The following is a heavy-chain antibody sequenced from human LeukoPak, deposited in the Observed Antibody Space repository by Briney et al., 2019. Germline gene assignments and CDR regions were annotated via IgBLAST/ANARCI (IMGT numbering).Heavy chain of an antibody. D-gene: IGHD4/OR15-4a*01. CDR1: GFTFSSYA. J-gene: IGHJ4*02. CDR3: ARVHGAYPFDY. V-gene: IGHV3-30*04. Sequence: GRSLRLSCAASGFTFSSYAMHWVRQAPGKGLEWVAVISYDGSNKYYADSVKGRLTISRDNAKNSLYLQMNSLRAEDTAVYYCARVHGAYPFDYWGQGTLVTVSS. CDR2: ISYDGSNK.